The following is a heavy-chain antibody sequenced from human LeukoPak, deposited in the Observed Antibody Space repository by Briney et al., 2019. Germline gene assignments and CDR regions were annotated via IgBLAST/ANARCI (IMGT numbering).Heavy chain of an antibody. CDR1: GFTFSSYA. J-gene: IGHJ4*02. CDR3: AKGFDYYDSSGYALDY. V-gene: IGHV3-23*01. Sequence: PGGSLRLSCAASGFTFSSYAMSWVRQAPGKGLEWVSAISGSGGSTYYADSVKGRFTISRDNSKNTLYLQMNSLRAEDTAVYYCAKGFDYYDSSGYALDYWGQGTLVTVSS. CDR2: ISGSGGST. D-gene: IGHD3-22*01.